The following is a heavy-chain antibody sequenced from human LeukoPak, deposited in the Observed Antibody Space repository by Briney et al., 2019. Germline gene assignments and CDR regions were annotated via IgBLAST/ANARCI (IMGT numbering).Heavy chain of an antibody. CDR1: GYTFTSYG. D-gene: IGHD6-6*01. CDR3: ARAQGVIAASGGDP. V-gene: IGHV1-18*01. Sequence: ASVKVSCKASGYTFTSYGISWVRQAPGQGLEWMGWISAYNGNTNYAQKFQGRVTMTRNTSISTAYMELSSLRSEDTAMYYCARAQGVIAASGGDPWGQGTLVTVSS. J-gene: IGHJ5*02. CDR2: ISAYNGNT.